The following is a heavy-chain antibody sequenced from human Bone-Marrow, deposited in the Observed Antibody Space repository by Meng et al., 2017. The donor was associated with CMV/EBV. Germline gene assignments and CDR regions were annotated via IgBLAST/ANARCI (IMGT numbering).Heavy chain of an antibody. CDR2: IIPILGIA. D-gene: IGHD3-9*01. CDR3: ARSYDILTGHAYYYYYYGMDV. CDR1: GYTFTSYG. Sequence: SVKVSCKASGYTFTSYGISWVRQAPGQGLEWMGGIIPILGIANYAQKFQGRVTITADKSTSTAYMELSSLRSEDTAVYYCARSYDILTGHAYYYYYYGMDVWGQGTTVTVSS. V-gene: IGHV1-69*10. J-gene: IGHJ6*02.